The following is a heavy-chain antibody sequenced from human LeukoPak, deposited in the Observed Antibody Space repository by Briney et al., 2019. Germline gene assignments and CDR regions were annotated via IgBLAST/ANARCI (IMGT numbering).Heavy chain of an antibody. Sequence: GGSLRLSCAASGFTFSNYWMHWVRQAPGKGLVWVSRINSDGRSTSYADSVKGRFTISRDNAKNTLYLQMNSLRAEDTAVYYCARGYYDSSGYYLIDYWGQGTLVTVST. CDR3: ARGYYDSSGYYLIDY. CDR2: INSDGRST. CDR1: GFTFSNYW. J-gene: IGHJ4*02. V-gene: IGHV3-74*01. D-gene: IGHD3-22*01.